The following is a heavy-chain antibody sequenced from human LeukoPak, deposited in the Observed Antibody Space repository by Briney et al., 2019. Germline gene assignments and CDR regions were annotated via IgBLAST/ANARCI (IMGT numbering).Heavy chain of an antibody. CDR3: ASGYFDWLFAFDI. J-gene: IGHJ3*02. Sequence: PSETLSLTCAVYGGSFRGYSWSWIRQPPGKGLEWIGEINHSGSTNYNPSLKSRVTISADTSKSQYSLRLTSVTAADTAVCYCASGYFDWLFAFDIWGQGTMVTVSS. CDR2: INHSGST. V-gene: IGHV4-34*01. D-gene: IGHD3-9*01. CDR1: GGSFRGYS.